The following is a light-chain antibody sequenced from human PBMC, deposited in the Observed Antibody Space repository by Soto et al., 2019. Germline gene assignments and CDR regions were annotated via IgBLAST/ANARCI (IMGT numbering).Light chain of an antibody. V-gene: IGKV3-20*01. CDR3: QQYGTSPFT. CDR2: GAS. J-gene: IGKJ4*01. CDR1: QNVSSSY. Sequence: EKVLTQSPCTLSLSPGERATLSCRAIQNVSSSYLAWYQHKPGQAPRLLIYGASNRATGIPDRVSGSGSGTDFTLTISRLEPEDFAVYYCQQYGTSPFTFGGGTKVDIK.